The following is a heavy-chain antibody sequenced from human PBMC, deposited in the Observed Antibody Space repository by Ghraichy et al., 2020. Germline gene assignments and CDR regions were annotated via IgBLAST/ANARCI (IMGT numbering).Heavy chain of an antibody. CDR1: GGSFSGYY. CDR3: ARGRRRDGYNHFYYYYYGMDV. Sequence: SETLSLTCAVYGGSFSGYYWSWIRQPPGKGLEWIGEINHSGSTNYNPSLKSRVTISVDTSKNQFSLKLSSVTAADTAVYYCARGRRRDGYNHFYYYYYGMDVWGQGTTVTVSS. V-gene: IGHV4-34*01. CDR2: INHSGST. J-gene: IGHJ6*02. D-gene: IGHD5-24*01.